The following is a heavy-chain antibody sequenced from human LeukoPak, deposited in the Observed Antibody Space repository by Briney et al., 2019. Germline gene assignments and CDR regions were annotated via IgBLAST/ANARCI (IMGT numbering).Heavy chain of an antibody. CDR1: GFTFSSYE. Sequence: GGSLRLSCAASGFTFSSYEMNWVRQAPGKGLEWVSYISSSGSTIYYADSVKGRFTISRDNAKNSLYLQMNSLRAEDTPVYYCARVTANWFDPWGQGTLVTVSS. V-gene: IGHV3-48*03. D-gene: IGHD2-21*02. CDR2: ISSSGSTI. CDR3: ARVTANWFDP. J-gene: IGHJ5*02.